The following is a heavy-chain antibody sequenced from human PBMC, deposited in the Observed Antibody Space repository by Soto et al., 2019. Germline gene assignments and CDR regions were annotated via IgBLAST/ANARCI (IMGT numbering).Heavy chain of an antibody. D-gene: IGHD2-15*01. J-gene: IGHJ5*02. CDR2: IYYSGST. Sequence: KPSETLSLTCTVSGGSISSSSYYWGWIRQPPGKGLEWIGSIYYSGSTYYNPSLKSRVTISVDTSKNQFSLKLSSVTAADTAVYYCARTRPRIVVMVAATHAPNWFDPWGQGTLVTVSS. CDR3: ARTRPRIVVMVAATHAPNWFDP. V-gene: IGHV4-39*01. CDR1: GGSISSSSYY.